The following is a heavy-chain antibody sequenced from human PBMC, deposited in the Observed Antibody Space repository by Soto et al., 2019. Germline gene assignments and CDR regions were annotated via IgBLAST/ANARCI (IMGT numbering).Heavy chain of an antibody. Sequence: QMYLVESGGGVVQPATPLRLSCVASGFSFSDSGMHWVRQAPGKGLEWVAVISYDGSGKYYSDSVKGRFTISRDNSKNMLNLQRRALTTEDTAVYYCVKERRAYYYGSGSDLWGQGTVVTVSS. J-gene: IGHJ5*02. CDR3: VKERRAYYYGSGSDL. V-gene: IGHV3-30*18. CDR1: GFSFSDSG. CDR2: ISYDGSGK. D-gene: IGHD3-10*01.